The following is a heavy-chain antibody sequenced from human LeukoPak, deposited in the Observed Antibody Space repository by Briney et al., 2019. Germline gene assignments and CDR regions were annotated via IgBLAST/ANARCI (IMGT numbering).Heavy chain of an antibody. CDR2: ISAYNGNT. D-gene: IGHD2-2*01. V-gene: IGHV1-18*01. CDR3: ARLIVVVPAHMDV. CDR1: GYTFTIYG. Sequence: ASVTVSFKASGYTFTIYGISWVRQAPGQGHEWMGWISAYNGNTNYAQKLQGRVTMTTDTSTSTAYMELRSLRSDDTAVYYCARLIVVVPAHMDVWGKGTTATVSS. J-gene: IGHJ6*03.